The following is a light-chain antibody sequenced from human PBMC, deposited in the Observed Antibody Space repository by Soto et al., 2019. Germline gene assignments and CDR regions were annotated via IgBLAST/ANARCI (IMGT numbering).Light chain of an antibody. CDR3: QQYNNWPLT. CDR2: AAS. J-gene: IGKJ1*01. CDR1: QSISRN. V-gene: IGKV3-15*01. Sequence: EIVMTQSPATISVSPGERATLSCRASQSISRNLAWYQQKPGQAPRLLIYAASTRATGLPARFSGSGSGTEFTLTISSLQSEDFAVYSCQQYNNWPLTFGQGTKVDIK.